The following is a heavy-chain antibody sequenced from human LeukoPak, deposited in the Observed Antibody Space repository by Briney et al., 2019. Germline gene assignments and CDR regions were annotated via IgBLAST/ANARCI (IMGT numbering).Heavy chain of an antibody. V-gene: IGHV4-59*08. Sequence: SETLSLTCTVSGGSISSYYWSWIRQPPGKGLEWIGYIYYSGSTNYNPSLKSRVTISVDTSKNQFSLKLSSVTAADTAVYYCARRIGITMVRGGSWYFDLWGRGTLVTVSS. CDR1: GGSISSYY. CDR2: IYYSGST. D-gene: IGHD3-10*01. J-gene: IGHJ2*01. CDR3: ARRIGITMVRGGSWYFDL.